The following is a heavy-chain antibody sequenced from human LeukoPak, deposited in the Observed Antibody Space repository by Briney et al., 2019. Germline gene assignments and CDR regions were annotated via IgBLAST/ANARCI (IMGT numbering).Heavy chain of an antibody. V-gene: IGHV4-4*07. CDR1: GDSMRSYY. Sequence: SETLSLTCTVSGDSMRSYYWNWIRQPAGKGLEWIGRIYTTGNTNYNPSLKTRITMSVDTSKNQLSLKLSSVTAADTAVYYCAREEGDSSGQGKLTFDYWGQGTLVTVSS. J-gene: IGHJ4*02. CDR3: AREEGDSSGQGKLTFDY. CDR2: IYTTGNT. D-gene: IGHD3-22*01.